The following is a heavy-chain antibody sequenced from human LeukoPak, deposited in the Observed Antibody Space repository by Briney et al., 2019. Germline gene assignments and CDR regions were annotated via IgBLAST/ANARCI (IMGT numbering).Heavy chain of an antibody. CDR1: GYRFTDYW. Sequence: SGESLKISCKGSGYRFTDYWIGWVRQMPGKGLGWMGIIYPGDSDTRYSPSFQGQVTISADKSINTAHLQWSSLKASDTAMYYCARGAAGTTPDYYYFGLDVWGQGTTVRVSS. CDR3: ARGAAGTTPDYYYFGLDV. D-gene: IGHD1-7*01. J-gene: IGHJ6*02. V-gene: IGHV5-51*01. CDR2: IYPGDSDT.